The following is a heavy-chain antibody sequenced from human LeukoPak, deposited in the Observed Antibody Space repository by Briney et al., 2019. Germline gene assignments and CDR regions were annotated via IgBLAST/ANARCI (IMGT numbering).Heavy chain of an antibody. CDR3: ARLSGYGAFDI. CDR1: GFTFSSYG. D-gene: IGHD3-3*01. J-gene: IGHJ3*02. V-gene: IGHV3-13*01. Sequence: GGSLRLSCAASGFTFSSYGMHWVRQATGKGLEWVSAIGTAGDTYYPGSVKGRFTISRENAKNSLYLQMNSLRAEDTAVYYCARLSGYGAFDIWGQGTMVTVSS. CDR2: IGTAGDT.